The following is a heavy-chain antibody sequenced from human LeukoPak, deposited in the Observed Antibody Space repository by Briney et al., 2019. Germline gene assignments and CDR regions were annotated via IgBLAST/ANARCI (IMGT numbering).Heavy chain of an antibody. V-gene: IGHV3-21*01. J-gene: IGHJ4*02. Sequence: PGGSLRLSCAASGFTFSSYAMNWVRQAPGKGLEWVSSITSSSSDIYYADSVKGRFTISRDNAKNSLYLQMNSLRGEDTALYYCAREKYGDHFDYWGQGTLVTVSS. CDR1: GFTFSSYA. CDR2: ITSSSSDI. CDR3: AREKYGDHFDY. D-gene: IGHD4-17*01.